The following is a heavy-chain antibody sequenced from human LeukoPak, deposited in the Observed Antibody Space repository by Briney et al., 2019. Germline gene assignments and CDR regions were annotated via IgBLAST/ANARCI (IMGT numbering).Heavy chain of an antibody. D-gene: IGHD2-2*01. V-gene: IGHV4-4*02. CDR2: IYHGGST. Sequence: SETLSLTCTVSGGSINSNKWWSWVRQPPGKGLEWIGEIYHGGSTNYNPSLKSRVTISVDKSKNQFSLRLSSVTAADTAVYYCARVKADTSCYDLWGQGTLVTVSS. J-gene: IGHJ5*02. CDR1: GGSINSNKW. CDR3: ARVKADTSCYDL.